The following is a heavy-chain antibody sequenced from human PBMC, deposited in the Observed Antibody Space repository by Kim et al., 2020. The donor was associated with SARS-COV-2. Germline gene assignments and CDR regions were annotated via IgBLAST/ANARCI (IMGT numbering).Heavy chain of an antibody. D-gene: IGHD1-26*01. J-gene: IGHJ3*02. Sequence: SETLSLTCTVSGVSVSSYYWSWIRQPPGKGLEWIGYIYYSGSTTYNPSLMSRVTISVDTSKNQLSLKLISVTAADSVMYYCANSESFGALDIWGLGTMVTVSS. CDR2: IYYSGST. CDR3: ANSESFGALDI. V-gene: IGHV4-59*02. CDR1: GVSVSSYY.